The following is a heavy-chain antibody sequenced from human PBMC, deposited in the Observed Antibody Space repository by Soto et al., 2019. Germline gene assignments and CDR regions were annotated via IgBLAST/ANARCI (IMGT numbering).Heavy chain of an antibody. Sequence: QVQLVQSGAEVQMPGSSVKVSCKASGGTFSNYGISWVRQAPGQGLEWMGGIIPRLGSTKSAQSFQGRVTFTADESTSTAYMELSSLRSEDTAVYYCARDRYYDSSGYYYESAYWGQGTLVTVSS. CDR2: IIPRLGST. J-gene: IGHJ4*02. CDR3: ARDRYYDSSGYYYESAY. V-gene: IGHV1-69*01. CDR1: GGTFSNYG. D-gene: IGHD3-22*01.